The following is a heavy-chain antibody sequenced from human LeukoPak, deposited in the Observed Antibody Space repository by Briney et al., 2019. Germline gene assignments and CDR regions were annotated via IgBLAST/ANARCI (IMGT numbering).Heavy chain of an antibody. D-gene: IGHD6-19*01. J-gene: IGHJ4*02. Sequence: GGSLRLSCAASGFTFRSYWMSWVRQAPGKGLEWVANINQGGTERYVDSVKGRFTISRDNAKNSLYLQMNSLRAEDTAVYYCVKEDSYSSGWYGPDYWGQGTLVTVSS. CDR1: GFTFRSYW. V-gene: IGHV3-7*05. CDR3: VKEDSYSSGWYGPDY. CDR2: INQGGTER.